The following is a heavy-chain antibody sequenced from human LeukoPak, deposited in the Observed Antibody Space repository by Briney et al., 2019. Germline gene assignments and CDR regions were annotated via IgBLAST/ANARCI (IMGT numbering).Heavy chain of an antibody. CDR2: IYTSGST. V-gene: IGHV4-61*02. J-gene: IGHJ4*02. CDR3: ARVPTAILVLDY. Sequence: SETLSLTCTVSGGSISSGSYYWTWIRQPAGKGLEWIGRIYTSGSTNYNPSLKSRVTISGDTSKNQFSLKLSAVTAADTAVYYCARVPTAILVLDYWGQGTLVTVSS. CDR1: GGSISSGSYY. D-gene: IGHD2-2*01.